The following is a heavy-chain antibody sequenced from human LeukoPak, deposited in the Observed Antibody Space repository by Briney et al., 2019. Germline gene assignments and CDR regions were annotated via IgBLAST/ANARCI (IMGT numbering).Heavy chain of an antibody. CDR1: GFTYSNAW. J-gene: IGHJ4*02. CDR2: IKSKTDGGTT. D-gene: IGHD3-10*01. CDR3: TTVAFGGGY. V-gene: IGHV3-15*01. Sequence: SGGSLRLPCAASGFTYSNAWMSGVRQAAGRGREWVGRIKSKTDGGTTDYAAPVKGRFTISRDDSKNTLYLQMNSLKTEDTAVYYCTTVAFGGGYWGQGTLVTVSS.